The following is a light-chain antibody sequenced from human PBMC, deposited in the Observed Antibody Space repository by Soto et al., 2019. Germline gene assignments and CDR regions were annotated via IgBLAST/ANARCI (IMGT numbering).Light chain of an antibody. Sequence: QSVLTQPASVSGSPGQSITNSGTGTSSDVGSYKLVSWYQQHPGKAPKLMIYEVSKRPSGVSNRFSGSKSGNTASLTISGLQAEYVADYYCCSYAGSSTYVFGTGTKVTVL. CDR1: SSDVGSYKL. CDR2: EVS. J-gene: IGLJ1*01. V-gene: IGLV2-23*02. CDR3: CSYAGSSTYV.